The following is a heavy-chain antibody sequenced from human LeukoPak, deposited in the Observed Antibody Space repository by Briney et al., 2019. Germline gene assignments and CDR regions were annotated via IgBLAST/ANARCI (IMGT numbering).Heavy chain of an antibody. CDR1: GFTFSSYS. D-gene: IGHD1-1*01. J-gene: IGHJ4*02. Sequence: GGSLRLSCAASGFTFSSYSMNWVRQAPGKGLEWVLSISSSSGSIYYADSVKGRFTVSRDNAKNSLYLQMNSLRAEDTAVYYCARDWNYFSTWGQGTLVTVSS. CDR3: ARDWNYFST. V-gene: IGHV3-21*01. CDR2: ISSSSGSI.